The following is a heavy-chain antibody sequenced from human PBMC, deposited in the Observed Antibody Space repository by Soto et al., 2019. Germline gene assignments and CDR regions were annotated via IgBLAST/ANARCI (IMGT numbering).Heavy chain of an antibody. V-gene: IGHV3-23*01. J-gene: IGHJ6*01. D-gene: IGHD3-3*01. CDR3: AIDQDWELVFGKGFGV. CDR1: GFTLSRLP. CDR2: LSDSGANT. Sequence: SGFTLSRLPMREVHQVPGEGLEWVAGLSDSGANTYYADSVKGRFTVSRYNSKNTLYLQMSGLGPAEAAVYYCAIDQDWELVFGKGFGVWG.